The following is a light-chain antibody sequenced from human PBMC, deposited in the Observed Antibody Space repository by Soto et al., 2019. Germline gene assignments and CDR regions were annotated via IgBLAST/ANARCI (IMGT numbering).Light chain of an antibody. CDR3: CSYVGNSLWL. Sequence: QSALTQPASVSGSPGQSITISCIGASSDIGKYKVVSWYQHHPGKVPKLLIYEATKRPSGVSDRFSGSKSDNTASLTISGLQAEDEADYYCCSYVGNSLWLFGGETKLTVL. V-gene: IGLV2-23*01. CDR2: EAT. CDR1: SSDIGKYKV. J-gene: IGLJ3*02.